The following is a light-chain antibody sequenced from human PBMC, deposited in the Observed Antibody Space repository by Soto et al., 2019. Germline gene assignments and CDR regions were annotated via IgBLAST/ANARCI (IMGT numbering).Light chain of an antibody. CDR3: QQAHSYPLT. J-gene: IGKJ4*01. Sequence: DIQMTQSPSSVSASVGDSVTITCRASQGIRNWLAWYQQKPGKAPKVLISVASSLRSGVPSRFSGSGSGTDFTLTISSLQPEDFATYYCQQAHSYPLTFGGGTKVDIK. V-gene: IGKV1-12*01. CDR2: VAS. CDR1: QGIRNW.